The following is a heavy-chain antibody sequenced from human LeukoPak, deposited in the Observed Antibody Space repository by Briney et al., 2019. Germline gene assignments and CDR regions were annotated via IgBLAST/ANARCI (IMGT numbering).Heavy chain of an antibody. CDR2: IYSGGST. CDR3: ASCSVVVPATIAVHGMDV. D-gene: IGHD2-2*01. J-gene: IGHJ6*02. V-gene: IGHV3-53*01. CDR1: GFTVSSNY. Sequence: PGGSLRLSCAASGFTVSSNYMSWVRQAPGKGLEWVSVIYSGGSTYYADSVKGRFTISRDNSKNTLYLQMNSLRTEDTAVYYCASCSVVVPATIAVHGMDVWGQGTTVTVSS.